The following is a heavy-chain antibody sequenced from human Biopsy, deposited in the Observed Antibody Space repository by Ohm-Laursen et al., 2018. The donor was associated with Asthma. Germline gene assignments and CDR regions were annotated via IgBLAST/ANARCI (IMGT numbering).Heavy chain of an antibody. D-gene: IGHD4-17*01. V-gene: IGHV4-31*03. J-gene: IGHJ5*02. CDR1: GGSINIGDYY. CDR3: ARTTYGDDGFDP. Sequence: TLSLTCTVSGGSINIGDYYWSWIRQHPVKGLDWIGYIYYSGSTYYNPSLKSRVSIPLDTSKNQFSLSLTSVTAADTAVYYCARTTYGDDGFDPWGQGTQVTVSS. CDR2: IYYSGST.